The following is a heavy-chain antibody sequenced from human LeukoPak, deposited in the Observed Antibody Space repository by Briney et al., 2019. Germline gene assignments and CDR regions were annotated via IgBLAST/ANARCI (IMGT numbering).Heavy chain of an antibody. CDR1: GFTFSSYW. J-gene: IGHJ4*02. Sequence: PGGSLRLSCAASGFTFSSYWMHWVRQAPGKGLVWVARINPGGSSITYADSVKGRFTISRDNAKNTLYLQMDSLRAEDTGVYYCARSNQVDDYWGQGTLVTVSS. D-gene: IGHD1-14*01. V-gene: IGHV3-74*01. CDR2: INPGGSSI. CDR3: ARSNQVDDY.